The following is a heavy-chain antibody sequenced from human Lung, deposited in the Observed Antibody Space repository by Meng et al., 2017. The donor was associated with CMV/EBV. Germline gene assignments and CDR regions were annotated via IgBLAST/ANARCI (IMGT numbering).Heavy chain of an antibody. Sequence: QVHLVESGGVVDKRVGSLRLSCAASGFTFSSYGFNWVRQAPGKGLEWVAIISYDGGNEYYADSVKGRLPISRDNSKNTLYLQMNSLRADDTAVYHCAKGSRWLPTDYWGQGTLVTVSS. CDR2: ISYDGGNE. D-gene: IGHD5-24*01. CDR3: AKGSRWLPTDY. V-gene: IGHV3-30*18. CDR1: GFTFSSYG. J-gene: IGHJ4*02.